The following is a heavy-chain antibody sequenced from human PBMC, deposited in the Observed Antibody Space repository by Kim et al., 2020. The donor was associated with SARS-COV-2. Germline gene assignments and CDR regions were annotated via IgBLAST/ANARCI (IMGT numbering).Heavy chain of an antibody. V-gene: IGHV4-61*01. D-gene: IGHD3-10*01. CDR2: IYYSGST. J-gene: IGHJ6*02. CDR1: GGSVSSGSYY. CDR3: ARLGSGSYGYYYYYYGMDV. Sequence: SETLSLTCTVSGGSVSSGSYYWSWIRQPPGKGLEWIGYIYYSGSTNYNPSLKSRVTISVDTSKNQFSLKLSSVTAADTAVYYCARLGSGSYGYYYYYYGMDVWGQGTTVTVSS.